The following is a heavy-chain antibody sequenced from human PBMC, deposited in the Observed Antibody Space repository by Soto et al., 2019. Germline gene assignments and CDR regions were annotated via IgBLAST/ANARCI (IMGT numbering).Heavy chain of an antibody. J-gene: IGHJ4*02. CDR3: ARDLDGPATFPGGVFDY. V-gene: IGHV3-30-3*01. Sequence: GGSLRLSCAASGFTFSSYAMHWVRQAPGKGLEWVAVISYDGSNKYYADSVKGRFTISRDNSKNTLYLQMNSLRAEDTAVYYCARDLDGPATFPGGVFDYWGQGTLVTVP. CDR2: ISYDGSNK. CDR1: GFTFSSYA. D-gene: IGHD3-16*01.